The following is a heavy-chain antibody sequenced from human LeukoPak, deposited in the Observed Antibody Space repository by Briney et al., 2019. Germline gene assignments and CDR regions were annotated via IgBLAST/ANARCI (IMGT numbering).Heavy chain of an antibody. V-gene: IGHV3-74*01. D-gene: IGHD3-22*01. CDR3: ARLSSGYSQFDY. CDR2: INSDGSGT. Sequence: GGSLRLSCAASGSTFNIYWMHWVRQAPGKGLVWVSRINSDGSGTIYADSVKGRFTISRDNAKNTLYLQMNSLRAEDTAVYYCARLSSGYSQFDYWGQGTLVTVSS. J-gene: IGHJ4*02. CDR1: GSTFNIYW.